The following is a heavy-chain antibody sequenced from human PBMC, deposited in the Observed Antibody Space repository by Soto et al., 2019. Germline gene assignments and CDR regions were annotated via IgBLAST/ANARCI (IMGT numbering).Heavy chain of an antibody. J-gene: IGHJ6*02. V-gene: IGHV3-48*03. D-gene: IGHD6-19*01. CDR2: ISSSGSTI. CDR1: GFTFSSYE. CDR3: ASRYSSGWYPYYYYGMDV. Sequence: EVQLVESGGGLVQPGGSLRLSCAASGFTFSSYEMNWVRQAPGKGLEWVSYISSSGSTIYYADSVKGRFTISRDNDKNSLYLQMNSLRAEDTAVYYCASRYSSGWYPYYYYGMDVWGQGTTVTVSS.